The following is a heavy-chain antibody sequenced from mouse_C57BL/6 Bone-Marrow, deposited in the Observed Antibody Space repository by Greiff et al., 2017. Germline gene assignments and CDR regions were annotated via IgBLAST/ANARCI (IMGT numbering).Heavy chain of an antibody. CDR1: GFTFSDYY. CDR3: ARHLYDY. D-gene: IGHD2-3*01. Sequence: DVMLVESGGGLVQPGGSLKLSCAASGFTFSDYYMYWVRQTPEKRLEWVAYISNGGGSTYYPDTVKGRFTISRDNAKNTLYLQMSRLKSEDTAMYYCARHLYDYWGQGTLVTVSA. J-gene: IGHJ3*01. CDR2: ISNGGGST. V-gene: IGHV5-12*01.